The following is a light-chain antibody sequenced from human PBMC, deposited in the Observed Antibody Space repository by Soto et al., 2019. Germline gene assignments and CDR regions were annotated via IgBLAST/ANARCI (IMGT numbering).Light chain of an antibody. CDR3: QKLNSSQLN. CDR1: QVISSY. Sequence: IQLTQSPSSLSASVGDRVTIAFRSIQVISSYLSLYQQKPGKAPKLLIYAASTFQSGVPSRFSGSGYGTDFPLTIISLQPEDFATYYCQKLNSSQLNFGGGPKVAIK. CDR2: AAS. V-gene: IGKV1-9*01. J-gene: IGKJ4*01.